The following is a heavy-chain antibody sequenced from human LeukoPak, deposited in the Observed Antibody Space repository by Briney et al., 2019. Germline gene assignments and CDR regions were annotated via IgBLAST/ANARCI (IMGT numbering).Heavy chain of an antibody. CDR2: ISAYNGKT. D-gene: IGHD2-21*01. CDR1: GYIFTSCG. J-gene: IGHJ6*04. Sequence: ASVQISCKDSGYIFTSCGISWVRHDPAQGLEWMVWISAYNGKTNYAQTPQGRVTMTTDTSTGTAYRELRSLRCDGAGVYYCTREGGDCGMGVWGKGPTVTVS. CDR3: TREGGDCGMGV. V-gene: IGHV1-18*04.